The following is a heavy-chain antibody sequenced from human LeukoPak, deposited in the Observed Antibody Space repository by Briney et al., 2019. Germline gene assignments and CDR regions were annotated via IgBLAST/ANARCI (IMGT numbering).Heavy chain of an antibody. CDR3: ARDHSGAYYYLDY. Sequence: GGSLRLSCAASGFIFSSYGMHWVRQAPGKGLEWVAVIWNDGGRKYHADSVKGRFAISRDNSKNTPYLQMNSLRAEDTAVYYCARDHSGAYYYLDYWGQGTLVTVSS. J-gene: IGHJ4*02. CDR2: IWNDGGRK. CDR1: GFIFSSYG. V-gene: IGHV3-33*01. D-gene: IGHD3-22*01.